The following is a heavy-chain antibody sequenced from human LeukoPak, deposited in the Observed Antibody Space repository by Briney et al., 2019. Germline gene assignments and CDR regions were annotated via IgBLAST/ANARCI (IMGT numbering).Heavy chain of an antibody. D-gene: IGHD3-10*01. V-gene: IGHV3-30-3*01. CDR1: GFTFSSYA. J-gene: IGHJ4*02. CDR2: ISYDGSNK. CDR3: AKDGHYYGSGGFDY. Sequence: GGSLRLSCAASGFTFSSYAMHWVRQAPGKGLEWVAVISYDGSNKYYADSVKGRFTISRDNSKNTLYLQMNSLRAEDTAVYYCAKDGHYYGSGGFDYWGQGTLVTVSS.